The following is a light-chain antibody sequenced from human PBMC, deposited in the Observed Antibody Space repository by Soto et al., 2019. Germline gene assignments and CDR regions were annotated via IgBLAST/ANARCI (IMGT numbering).Light chain of an antibody. J-gene: IGKJ4*01. Sequence: DIQLTQSPSFLSASVGDRVTITCRASQGISSYLAWYQQKPGKAPDLLIYAASTLQSGVPSRFNGSGSGTRFTLTISSLQPDDFAAYFCQQLNSYPRTFGGGTKVEIK. CDR3: QQLNSYPRT. CDR1: QGISSY. CDR2: AAS. V-gene: IGKV1-9*01.